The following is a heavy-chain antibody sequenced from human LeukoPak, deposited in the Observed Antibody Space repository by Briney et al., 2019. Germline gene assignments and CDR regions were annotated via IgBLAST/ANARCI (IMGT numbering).Heavy chain of an antibody. V-gene: IGHV1-46*01. CDR3: ARGAWPVAYYDSSGYLHYFDY. CDR1: GYTFTSYY. Sequence: ASVKVSCKASGYTFTSYYMHWVRQAPGQGLEWMGIINPSGASTNYAQKLQGRVTMTRDTSTSTVYMELSSLRSEDTAVYYCARGAWPVAYYDSSGYLHYFDYWGQGTLVTVSS. D-gene: IGHD3-22*01. J-gene: IGHJ4*02. CDR2: INPSGAST.